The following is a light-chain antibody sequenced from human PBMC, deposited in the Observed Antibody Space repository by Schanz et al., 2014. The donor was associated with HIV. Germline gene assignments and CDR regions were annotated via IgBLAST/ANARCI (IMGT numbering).Light chain of an antibody. CDR1: SSDVGAYNY. CDR2: DVS. J-gene: IGLJ3*02. CDR3: AAWDDGLSGRV. V-gene: IGLV2-14*01. Sequence: QSALTQPASVSGSPGQSITISCSGTSSDVGAYNYVSWYQQHPGKAPKLMIYDVSNRPSGVSNRFSGSKSGTSASLAISGLRSDDEADYYCAAWDDGLSGRVFGGGTKLTVL.